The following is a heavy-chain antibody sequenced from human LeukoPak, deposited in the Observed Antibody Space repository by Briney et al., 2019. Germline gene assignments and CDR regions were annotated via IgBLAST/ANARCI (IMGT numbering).Heavy chain of an antibody. J-gene: IGHJ4*02. Sequence: GGSLRLSCAASGFTLSSYWMSWVRQAPGKGLEWVANIKQDGSEKYYVDSVKGRFTISRDNAKSSLYLQMNSLRAEDTAVYYCARDGATTGFDYWGQGTLVTVSS. CDR3: ARDGATTGFDY. CDR1: GFTLSSYW. CDR2: IKQDGSEK. D-gene: IGHD1-26*01. V-gene: IGHV3-7*01.